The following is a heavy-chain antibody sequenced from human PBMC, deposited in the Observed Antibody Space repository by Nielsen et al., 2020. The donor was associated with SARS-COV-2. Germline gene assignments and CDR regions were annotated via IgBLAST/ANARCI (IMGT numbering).Heavy chain of an antibody. V-gene: IGHV4-31*03. D-gene: IGHD5-24*01. CDR2: IYYSGST. J-gene: IGHJ4*02. CDR3: ARGHGDGYPF. Sequence: SETLSLTCTVSGGSISSGGYYWSWIRQHPGKGLEWIGYIYYSGSTYYNPSLKSRVTISVGTSKNQFSLKLSSVTAADTAIYYCARGHGDGYPFWGQGILVTVSS. CDR1: GGSISSGGYY.